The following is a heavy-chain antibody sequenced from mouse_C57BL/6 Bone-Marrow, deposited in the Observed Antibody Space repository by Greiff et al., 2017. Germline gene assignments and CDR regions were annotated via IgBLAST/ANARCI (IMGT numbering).Heavy chain of an antibody. J-gene: IGHJ3*01. CDR1: GYTFTSYD. Sequence: QVQLQQSGPELVKPGASVKLSCKASGYTFTSYDINWVQQRPGQGLEWIGWIYPRDGSTKYNEKFKGKATLTVDTSSSTAYMELRILTSEDSAVYCCESYYYGRKAYWGQGTLVTVSA. CDR3: ESYYYGRKAY. CDR2: IYPRDGST. V-gene: IGHV1-85*01. D-gene: IGHD1-1*01.